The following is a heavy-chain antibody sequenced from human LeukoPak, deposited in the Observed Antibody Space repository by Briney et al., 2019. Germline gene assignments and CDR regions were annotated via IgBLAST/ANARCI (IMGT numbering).Heavy chain of an antibody. CDR1: GYTFTSYG. D-gene: IGHD3-22*01. CDR3: ARAFLDSSGYYWLQDY. V-gene: IGHV1-18*01. Sequence: EASVKVSCKASGYTFTSYGISWVRQAPGQGLEWMGWISAYNGNTNYAQKLQGRVTMTTDTSTSTAYMELRSLRSDDTAVYYCARAFLDSSGYYWLQDYWGQGTLVTVSS. CDR2: ISAYNGNT. J-gene: IGHJ4*02.